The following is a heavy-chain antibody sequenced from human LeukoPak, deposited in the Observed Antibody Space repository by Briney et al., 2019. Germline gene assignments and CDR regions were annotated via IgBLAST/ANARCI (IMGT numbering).Heavy chain of an antibody. CDR2: INPNSGET. V-gene: IGHV1-2*02. D-gene: IGHD4-11*01. CDR1: GYTFSDYY. J-gene: IGHJ4*02. Sequence: GASVTVSCKTSGYTFSDYYIHWVRQAPGQGLEWMGWINPNSGETKSAPKFQGRVTTTGDTSISTAYMELRRVTSDDTAVYYCARDRDYSNTERGFDYWGQGTLVTVSS. CDR3: ARDRDYSNTERGFDY.